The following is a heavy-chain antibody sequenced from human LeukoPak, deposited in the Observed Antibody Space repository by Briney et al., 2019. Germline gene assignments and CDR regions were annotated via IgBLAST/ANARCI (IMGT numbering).Heavy chain of an antibody. CDR3: AKDAYGSGSHFDC. V-gene: IGHV3-43*01. J-gene: IGHJ4*02. D-gene: IGHD3-10*01. Sequence: PGGSLRLSCAASGFTFDDYTMHWVRQAPGKGLEWVSLISWDGGSTYYADSVKGRFTISRDNSKNSLYLQMNSLRTEDTALYYCAKDAYGSGSHFDCWGQGTLVTVSS. CDR2: ISWDGGST. CDR1: GFTFDDYT.